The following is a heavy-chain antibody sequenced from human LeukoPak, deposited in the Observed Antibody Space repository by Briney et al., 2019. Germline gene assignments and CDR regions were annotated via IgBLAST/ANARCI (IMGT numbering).Heavy chain of an antibody. Sequence: SETLSLTCTVSGGSISSSSYYWGWIRQPPGKGLEWIGSIYYSGSTNYNPSLKSRVTISADTSKNQFSLKLSSVTAADTAVYYCARDRGYSYGYIDYWGQGTLVTVSS. CDR1: GGSISSSSYY. CDR3: ARDRGYSYGYIDY. D-gene: IGHD5-18*01. V-gene: IGHV4-39*07. J-gene: IGHJ4*02. CDR2: IYYSGST.